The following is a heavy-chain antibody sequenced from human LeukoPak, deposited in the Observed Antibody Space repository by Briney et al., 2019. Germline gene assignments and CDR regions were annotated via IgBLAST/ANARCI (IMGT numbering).Heavy chain of an antibody. CDR2: ISSSGSTI. CDR3: AREGYYDSGSPPTFYFDS. CDR1: GFTFSDYY. J-gene: IGHJ4*01. V-gene: IGHV3-11*04. Sequence: GGSLTLSRAASGFTFSDYYMSWIRQAPGKGLEWVSYISSSGSTIYYADSVKGRFTISRDNAKNSLYLQMKSLRPEDTAIYYSAREGYYDSGSPPTFYFDSWGQGTLVTVSS. D-gene: IGHD3-10*01.